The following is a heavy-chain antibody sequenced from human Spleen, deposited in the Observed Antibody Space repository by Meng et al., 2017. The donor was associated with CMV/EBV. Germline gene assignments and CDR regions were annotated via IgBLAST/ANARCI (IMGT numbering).Heavy chain of an antibody. CDR2: MSYDGTNK. CDR3: AAGNSGYFDY. Sequence: LSWAASGFTFTNYAIHWVRQAPGKGLEWVAVMSYDGTNKYYADSVKGRFTISRDYSKNTLYLQMSSLRAEDTAVYYCAAGNSGYFDYWGQGTLVTVSS. J-gene: IGHJ4*02. V-gene: IGHV3-30-3*01. CDR1: GFTFTNYA. D-gene: IGHD1-26*01.